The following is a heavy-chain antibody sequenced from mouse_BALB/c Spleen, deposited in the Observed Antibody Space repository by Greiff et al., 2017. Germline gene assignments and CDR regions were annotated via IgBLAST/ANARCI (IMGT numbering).Heavy chain of an antibody. CDR1: GYAFSSYW. CDR3: ARWDGYGYYAMDY. CDR2: IYPGDGDT. V-gene: IGHV1-80*01. J-gene: IGHJ4*01. D-gene: IGHD2-3*01. Sequence: QVQLQQSGAELVRPGSSVKISCKASGYAFSSYWMNWVKQRPGQGLEWIGQIYPGDGDTNYNGKFKGKATLTADKSSSTAYMQLSSLTSEDSAVYFCARWDGYGYYAMDYWGQGTSVTVSS.